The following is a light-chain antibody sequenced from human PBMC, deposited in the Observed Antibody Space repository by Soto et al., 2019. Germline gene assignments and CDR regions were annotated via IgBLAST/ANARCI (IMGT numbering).Light chain of an antibody. Sequence: DSHMTQSPSTLPASVGDRDTIPCRASQSISNCLAWYQQKPGKAPNLLIYDASSVQSGVPSRFSGSGFGTEFTLTISSLQPGDFATYYCQQYSSRSTFGQGTKVDIK. CDR1: QSISNC. V-gene: IGKV1-5*01. CDR2: DAS. J-gene: IGKJ1*01. CDR3: QQYSSRST.